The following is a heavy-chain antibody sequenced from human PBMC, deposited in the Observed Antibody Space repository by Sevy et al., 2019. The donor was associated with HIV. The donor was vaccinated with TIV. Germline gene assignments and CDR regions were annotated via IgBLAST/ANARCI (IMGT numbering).Heavy chain of an antibody. J-gene: IGHJ6*03. V-gene: IGHV3-7*01. CDR1: GFTFSSYW. CDR2: IKQDGSEK. CDR3: ARDGNGDCSGGSCHSVYYYYMDV. D-gene: IGHD2-15*01. Sequence: GGSLRLSCAASGFTFSSYWMSWVRQAPGKGLEWVANIKQDGSEKYYVDSVKGRFTISRDNAKNSLYLQMNSLRAEDTAVYYCARDGNGDCSGGSCHSVYYYYMDVWGKGTTVTVSS.